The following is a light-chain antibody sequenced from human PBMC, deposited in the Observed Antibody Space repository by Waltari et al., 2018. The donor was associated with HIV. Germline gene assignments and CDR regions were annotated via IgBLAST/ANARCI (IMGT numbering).Light chain of an antibody. CDR1: LSTICSHY. Sequence: QSVLRHPPSAPGPPGPRVTISCSGRLSTICSHYVYWYQQFSGMAPKLVIFRNDQRPPEVHDRFTGSKSGTSASLIITGLQSEDESDYYCAVWDDKLGAWLFGGGTRVTV. CDR3: AVWDDKLGAWL. V-gene: IGLV1-47*01. J-gene: IGLJ3*02. CDR2: RND.